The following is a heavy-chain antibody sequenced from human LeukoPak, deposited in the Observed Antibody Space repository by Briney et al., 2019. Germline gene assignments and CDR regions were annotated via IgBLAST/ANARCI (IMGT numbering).Heavy chain of an antibody. Sequence: NPSETLSLTCTVSGGSVSSGTYYWNWIRQPPGKGLEWIGYIYHTGGTNYNPSLKSRATISVDTSKNQFSLKLSYVTAADTAVYYCARDEDNSSHYYYYMDVWGKGTTVTVSS. CDR3: ARDEDNSSHYYYYMDV. V-gene: IGHV4-61*01. CDR2: IYHTGGT. D-gene: IGHD2/OR15-2a*01. CDR1: GGSVSSGTYY. J-gene: IGHJ6*03.